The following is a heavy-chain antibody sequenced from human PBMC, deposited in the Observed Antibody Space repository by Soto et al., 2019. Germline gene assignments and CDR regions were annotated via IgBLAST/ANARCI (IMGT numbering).Heavy chain of an antibody. D-gene: IGHD1-26*01. J-gene: IGHJ3*02. CDR2: FDPEDGET. CDR1: GYTLTELS. CDR3: ATSSGSYWPLNAFDI. Sequence: ASVKVSCKVSGYTLTELSMHWVRQAPGKGLEWMGGFDPEDGETIYTQKFQGRVTMTEDTSTDTAYMELSSLRSEDTAVYYCATSSGSYWPLNAFDIWGQGTMVTVSS. V-gene: IGHV1-24*01.